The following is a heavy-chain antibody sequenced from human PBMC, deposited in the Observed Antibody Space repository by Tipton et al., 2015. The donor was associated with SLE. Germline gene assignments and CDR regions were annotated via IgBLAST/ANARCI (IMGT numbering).Heavy chain of an antibody. J-gene: IGHJ4*02. V-gene: IGHV3-30*02. D-gene: IGHD3-9*01. CDR2: IRYNGNNK. Sequence: GSLRLSCAGSGFNFNNYGMHWVRQAPGKGLEWVAFIRYNGNNKEYADSVKGRFTISRDNSRNTLYLQMNSLRPEDTAVYYCASSTRIFDWLLDWGQGTLVTVSS. CDR1: GFNFNNYG. CDR3: ASSTRIFDWLLD.